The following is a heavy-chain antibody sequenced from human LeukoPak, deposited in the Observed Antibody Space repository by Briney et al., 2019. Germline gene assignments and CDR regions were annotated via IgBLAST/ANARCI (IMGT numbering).Heavy chain of an antibody. CDR1: GSLFTSYW. V-gene: IGHV5-51*01. D-gene: IGHD2-15*01. CDR2: IYPGDSDT. J-gene: IGHJ6*02. CDR3: ARHLPLGYCSGGSCYTPTYYYYGMDV. Sequence: GASLQISCKGSGSLFTSYWIGWVRPLPGKGQEWMGIIYPGDSDTRDTPSFQGQVPISPDKSISTAYLQWSSLKPSDTAMYYCARHLPLGYCSGGSCYTPTYYYYGMDVWGQGTTVTVSS.